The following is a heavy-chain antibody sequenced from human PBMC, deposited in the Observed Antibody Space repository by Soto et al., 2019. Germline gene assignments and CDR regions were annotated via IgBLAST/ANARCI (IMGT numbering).Heavy chain of an antibody. CDR1: GGTFSSYA. Sequence: SVKVSCKASGGTFSSYAISWVRQAPGQGLEWMGGIIPIFGTANYAQKFQGRVTITADESTSTAYMELSSLRSEDTAVYYCARGTYYYDSSGYGTWFDYWGQGXLVTVSS. J-gene: IGHJ4*02. CDR2: IIPIFGTA. D-gene: IGHD3-22*01. CDR3: ARGTYYYDSSGYGTWFDY. V-gene: IGHV1-69*13.